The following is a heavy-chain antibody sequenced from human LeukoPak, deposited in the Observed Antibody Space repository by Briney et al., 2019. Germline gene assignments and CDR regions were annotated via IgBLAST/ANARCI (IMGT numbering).Heavy chain of an antibody. D-gene: IGHD6-19*01. Sequence: SETLSLTCTVSGGSISSYYWSWIRQPPGKGLEWIGYIYYSGSTNYNPSLKSRVTISVDTSKNQFSLKLSSVTAADTAVYYCARVNSGWYQFDYWGQGTLVTVSS. CDR2: IYYSGST. V-gene: IGHV4-59*12. CDR3: ARVNSGWYQFDY. J-gene: IGHJ4*02. CDR1: GGSISSYY.